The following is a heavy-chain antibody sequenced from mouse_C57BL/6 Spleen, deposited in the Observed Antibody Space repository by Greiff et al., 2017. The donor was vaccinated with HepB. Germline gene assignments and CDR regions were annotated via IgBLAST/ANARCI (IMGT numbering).Heavy chain of an antibody. J-gene: IGHJ2*01. D-gene: IGHD1-1*01. V-gene: IGHV6-3*01. CDR2: IRLKSDNYAT. CDR1: GFTFSNYW. Sequence: EVMLVESGGGLVQPGGSMKLSCVASGFTFSNYWMNWVRQSPEKGLEWVAQIRLKSDNYATHYAESVKGRFTISRDDSKSSVYLQMNNLRAEDTGIYYCTIITTVVARYYFDYWGQGTTLTVSS. CDR3: TIITTVVARYYFDY.